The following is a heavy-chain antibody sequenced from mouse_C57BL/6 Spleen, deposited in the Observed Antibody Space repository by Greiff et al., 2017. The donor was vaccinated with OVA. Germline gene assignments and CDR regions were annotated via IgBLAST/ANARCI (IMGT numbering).Heavy chain of an antibody. CDR3: ARSLYYYGSSLYFDY. Sequence: QVQLKQSGAELVKPGASVKISCKASGYAFSSYWMNWVKQRPGKGLEWIGQIYPGDGDTNYTGKFKGKATLTADKSSSTAYMQLSSLTSEDSAVYFCARSLYYYGSSLYFDYWGQGTTLTVSS. D-gene: IGHD1-1*01. V-gene: IGHV1-80*01. J-gene: IGHJ2*01. CDR1: GYAFSSYW. CDR2: IYPGDGDT.